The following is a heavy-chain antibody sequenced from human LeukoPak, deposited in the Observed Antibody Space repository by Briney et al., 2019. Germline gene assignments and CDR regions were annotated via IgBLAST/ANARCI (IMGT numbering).Heavy chain of an antibody. CDR1: GFTFSSYW. D-gene: IGHD2-15*01. J-gene: IGHJ2*01. CDR2: SNSDGSST. Sequence: GGSLRLSCAASGFTFSSYWMHWVRQAPGKGLVWVSRSNSDGSSTTYADSVKGRFTISRDNAKNTLYLQMNSLRTEDTAVYYCAREGGYCSGGNCYSRWYFDLWGRGTLVTVSS. CDR3: AREGGYCSGGNCYSRWYFDL. V-gene: IGHV3-74*01.